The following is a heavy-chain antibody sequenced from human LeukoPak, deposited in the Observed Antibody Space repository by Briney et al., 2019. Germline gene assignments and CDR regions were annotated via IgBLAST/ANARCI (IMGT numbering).Heavy chain of an antibody. Sequence: GGSLRLSCAASGFPFSSYAVSWVRQAPGKGLEWVSAISGSAGSTYYADSVKGRFTISRDNSKNTLFMQMNSLRAEDTAVYFCAKDKGSSPRGRFDNWGQGTLVTVSS. CDR3: AKDKGSSPRGRFDN. CDR1: GFPFSSYA. CDR2: ISGSAGST. V-gene: IGHV3-23*01. D-gene: IGHD6-6*01. J-gene: IGHJ4*02.